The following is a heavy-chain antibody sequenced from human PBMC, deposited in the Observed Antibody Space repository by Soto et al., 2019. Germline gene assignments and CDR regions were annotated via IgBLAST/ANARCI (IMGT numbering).Heavy chain of an antibody. Sequence: SVKVSCKASGGTFSSYAISWVRQAPGQGFEWMGEIIPIFGTANYAQKFQGRVTITADESTSTAYMELSSLRSEDTAVYYCARDRGPSSGYYPYWFDPWGQGTLVNVSS. CDR1: GGTFSSYA. CDR2: IIPIFGTA. V-gene: IGHV1-69*13. J-gene: IGHJ5*02. CDR3: ARDRGPSSGYYPYWFDP. D-gene: IGHD3-22*01.